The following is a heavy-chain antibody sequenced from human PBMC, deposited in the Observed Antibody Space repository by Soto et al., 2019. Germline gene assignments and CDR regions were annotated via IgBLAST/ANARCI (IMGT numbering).Heavy chain of an antibody. CDR3: TKARCSGDTCFVPDY. V-gene: IGHV3-23*01. CDR1: GFTFSSYT. J-gene: IGHJ4*01. Sequence: EVQVLESGGGLGQPGGSLRLSCAASGFTFSSYTMAWVRQAPGKGLEWVSSISGSGGSPYYADSVQGRFTISRDNYKNTVSLQRNSLRAEDTATYYCTKARCSGDTCFVPDYWGHGTLVIVSS. D-gene: IGHD2-15*01. CDR2: ISGSGGSP.